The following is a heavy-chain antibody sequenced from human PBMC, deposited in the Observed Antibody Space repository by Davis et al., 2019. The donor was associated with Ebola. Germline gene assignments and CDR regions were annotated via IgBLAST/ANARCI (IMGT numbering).Heavy chain of an antibody. Sequence: SETLSLTCTVSGGSISSYYWSWIRQPPGKGLEWIGYIYYSGSTNYNPSLKSRVTISVDTSKNQFSLKLSSVTAADTAVYYCARGGSSWYNAFDIWGQGTMVTVSS. J-gene: IGHJ3*02. V-gene: IGHV4-59*01. CDR1: GGSISSYY. CDR2: IYYSGST. D-gene: IGHD6-13*01. CDR3: ARGGSSWYNAFDI.